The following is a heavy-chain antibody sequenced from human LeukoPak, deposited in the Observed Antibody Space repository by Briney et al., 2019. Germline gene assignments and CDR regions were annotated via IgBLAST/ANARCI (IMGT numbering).Heavy chain of an antibody. CDR1: GYTFTSYG. J-gene: IGHJ4*02. D-gene: IGHD6-13*01. Sequence: ASVKVSCKASGYTFTSYGISWVRQAPGQGLEWMGWISAYNGNTNYGQKLQGRVTMTTDTSTSTAYMELRSLRSDDTAVYYCARVMSVAAAGNFDYWGQGTLVTVSS. V-gene: IGHV1-18*01. CDR3: ARVMSVAAAGNFDY. CDR2: ISAYNGNT.